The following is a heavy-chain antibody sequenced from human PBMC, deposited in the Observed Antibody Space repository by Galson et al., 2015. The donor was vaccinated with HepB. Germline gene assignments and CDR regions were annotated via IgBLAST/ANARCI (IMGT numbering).Heavy chain of an antibody. Sequence: SVKVSCKASGYTFTGYYMHWVRQAPGQGLEWMGWIDPNSGGTNYAQKFQGRVTMTRDTYISTAYMELSRLRSDDTAVYYCVGRGYSGYDLDYWGQGTLVTVSS. D-gene: IGHD5-12*01. CDR2: IDPNSGGT. CDR3: VGRGYSGYDLDY. J-gene: IGHJ4*02. CDR1: GYTFTGYY. V-gene: IGHV1-2*02.